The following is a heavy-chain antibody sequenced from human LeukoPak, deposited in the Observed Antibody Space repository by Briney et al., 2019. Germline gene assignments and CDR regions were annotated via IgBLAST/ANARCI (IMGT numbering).Heavy chain of an antibody. CDR2: IYYSGST. CDR3: ARDTYYYDSSGSDY. D-gene: IGHD3-22*01. Sequence: SQTLSLTCTVSGGSISSGDYYWSWIRQPPGKGLEWIGYIYYSGSTYYNPSLKNRVTISVDTSKNQFSLKLSSVTAADTAVYYCARDTYYYDSSGSDYWGQGTLVTVSS. CDR1: GGSISSGDYY. J-gene: IGHJ4*02. V-gene: IGHV4-30-4*01.